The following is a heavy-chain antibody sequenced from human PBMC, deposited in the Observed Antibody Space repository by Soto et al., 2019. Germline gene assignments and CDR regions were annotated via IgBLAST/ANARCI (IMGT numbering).Heavy chain of an antibody. D-gene: IGHD6-13*01. CDR2: IYWDDDK. J-gene: IGHJ5*02. CDR1: GFSLSTSGVG. V-gene: IGHV2-5*02. Sequence: QITLKESGPTLVKPTQTLTLTCTFSGFSLSTSGVGVGWIRQPPGKALEWLALIYWDDDKRYSPSLKSRLTITKDTSKNQVLFTVTNMDPGDKATYYCAHILTSESSSGLVEGDWFDPWGQGTLVTVSS. CDR3: AHILTSESSSGLVEGDWFDP.